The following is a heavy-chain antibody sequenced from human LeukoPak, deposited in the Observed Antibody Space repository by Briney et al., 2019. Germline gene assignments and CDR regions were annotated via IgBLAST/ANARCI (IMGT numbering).Heavy chain of an antibody. J-gene: IGHJ5*02. CDR2: VYYSGST. V-gene: IGHV4-59*01. Sequence: SETLSLTCTVSGGSISYYYWSWIRQPPGKGLEWIGYVYYSGSTNYNPSLKSRVTISVDTSKNQFSLKLSSVTAADTAVYYCARGCSAGTPHNWFDPWGQGTLVTVSS. CDR1: GGSISYYY. CDR3: ARGCSAGTPHNWFDP. D-gene: IGHD6-13*01.